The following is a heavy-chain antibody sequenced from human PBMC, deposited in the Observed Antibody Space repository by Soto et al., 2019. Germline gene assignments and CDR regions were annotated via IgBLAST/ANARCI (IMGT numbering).Heavy chain of an antibody. Sequence: ASVKVSCKASGYTFTSYGISWVRQAPGQGLEWMGWINAGNGNTKYSQKFQGRVTITRDTSASTAYMELSSLRSEDTAVYYCARDYFGMDVWGQGTTVTVYS. CDR3: ARDYFGMDV. V-gene: IGHV1-3*01. CDR2: INAGNGNT. J-gene: IGHJ6*02. CDR1: GYTFTSYG.